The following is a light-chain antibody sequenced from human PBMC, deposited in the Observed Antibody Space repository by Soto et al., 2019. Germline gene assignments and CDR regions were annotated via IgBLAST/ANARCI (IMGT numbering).Light chain of an antibody. CDR3: QQGGNWPLT. J-gene: IGKJ5*01. V-gene: IGKV3-15*01. CDR2: GAS. CDR1: QSVSSN. Sequence: EIVMTQSPATLSVSPGERATLSCRASQSVSSNLAWYQQKPGQAPRLLIYGASTRATGIPGRFSGSGSGTDFTLTISSLEPEDFAVYYCQQGGNWPLTFGQGTRLEIK.